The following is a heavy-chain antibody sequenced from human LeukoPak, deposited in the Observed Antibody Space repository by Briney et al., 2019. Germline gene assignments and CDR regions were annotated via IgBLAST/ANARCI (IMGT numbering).Heavy chain of an antibody. CDR1: GFTVSSNY. Sequence: GGSLRLSCAASGFTVSSNYMTWVRQAPGKGLEWVSVIYTGGSTYYADSVKGRFIISRDNSKNTLYLQMNSLRADDTAVYYCARGGTTLIVPTSWGQGTQVTVSS. CDR3: ARGGTTLIVPTS. D-gene: IGHD3-22*01. V-gene: IGHV3-53*01. J-gene: IGHJ5*02. CDR2: IYTGGST.